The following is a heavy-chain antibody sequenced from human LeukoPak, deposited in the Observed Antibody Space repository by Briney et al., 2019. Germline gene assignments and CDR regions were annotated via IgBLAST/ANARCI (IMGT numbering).Heavy chain of an antibody. CDR1: GGSFSGYY. J-gene: IGHJ4*02. D-gene: IGHD4-17*01. CDR2: INHSGST. Sequence: SETLSLTCAVYGGSFSGYYWSWIRQPPGKGLEWIGEINHSGSTNYNPSLKSRVTISVDTSKNQFSLKLSSVTAADTAVYYCARATVTSFDYWGQGTLVTVSS. CDR3: ARATVTSFDY. V-gene: IGHV4-34*01.